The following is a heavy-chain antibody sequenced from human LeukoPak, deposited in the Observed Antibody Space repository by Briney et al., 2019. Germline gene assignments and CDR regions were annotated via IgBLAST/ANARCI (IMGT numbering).Heavy chain of an antibody. Sequence: AETRSLICTVSGGSMSSSGQYWGWIRQSPVKGLEWIGSIYYSGSTYYNPSLKSRVTISVDTSKNQFSLELTSVTAADTAIYYCARNMTAISRLDVFDIWGPGTMVTVS. D-gene: IGHD2-21*02. V-gene: IGHV4-39*01. CDR2: IYYSGST. CDR1: GGSMSSSGQY. J-gene: IGHJ3*02. CDR3: ARNMTAISRLDVFDI.